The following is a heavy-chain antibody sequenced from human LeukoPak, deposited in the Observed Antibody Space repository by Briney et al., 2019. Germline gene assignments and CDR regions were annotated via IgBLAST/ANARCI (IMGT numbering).Heavy chain of an antibody. J-gene: IGHJ6*02. CDR2: IYYSGST. Sequence: SQTLSLTCTVSGGSNSSGDYYWSWIRQPPGKGLEWIGYIYYSGSTYYNPSLKSRVTISVDTSKNQFSLKLSSVTAADTAVYYCSATIVVLTGYYYGMNVRGQGTTVTVSS. CDR1: GGSNSSGDYY. D-gene: IGHD2/OR15-2a*01. V-gene: IGHV4-30-4*01. CDR3: SATIVVLTGYYYGMNV.